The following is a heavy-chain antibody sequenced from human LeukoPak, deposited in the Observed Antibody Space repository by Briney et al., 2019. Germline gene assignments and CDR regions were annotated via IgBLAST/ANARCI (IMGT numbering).Heavy chain of an antibody. J-gene: IGHJ4*02. V-gene: IGHV4-39*07. Sequence: SETLSLTCTVSGGSISSSSYYWGWIRQPPGKGLEWIGSIYYSGSTYYNPSLKSRVTISVDTSKNQFSLKLSSVTAADTAVYYCAGGGNPPFNYWGQGTLVTVSS. D-gene: IGHD4-23*01. CDR3: AGGGNPPFNY. CDR1: GGSISSSSYY. CDR2: IYYSGST.